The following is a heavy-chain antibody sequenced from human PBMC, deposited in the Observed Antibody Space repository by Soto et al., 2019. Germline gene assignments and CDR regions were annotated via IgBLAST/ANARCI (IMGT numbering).Heavy chain of an antibody. D-gene: IGHD6-13*01. CDR2: ISGSGGST. CDR1: GFTFSSYA. V-gene: IGHV3-23*01. CDR3: AKAFFHETASIAAAGTGVDDAFDI. J-gene: IGHJ3*02. Sequence: GGSLRLSCAASGFTFSSYAMSWVRQAPGKGLEWVSAISGSGGSTYYADSVKGRFTISRDNSKNTLYLQMNSLRAEDTAVYYCAKAFFHETASIAAAGTGVDDAFDIWGQGTMVTVSS.